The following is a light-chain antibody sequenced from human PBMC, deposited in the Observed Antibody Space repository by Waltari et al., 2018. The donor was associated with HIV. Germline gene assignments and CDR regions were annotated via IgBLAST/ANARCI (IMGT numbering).Light chain of an antibody. V-gene: IGLV2-8*01. CDR1: GHAVGGYHY. CDR3: SSYAGSAVV. CDR2: DVT. Sequence: QSALTQPPSASGSPGQSVPISCPGTGHAVGGYHYVSWYQLHPGKAPKLLIYDVTKRPSGVPDRFSGSKSGNTASLTVSGLQGDDEADYYCSSYAGSAVVFGGGTKLTVL. J-gene: IGLJ2*01.